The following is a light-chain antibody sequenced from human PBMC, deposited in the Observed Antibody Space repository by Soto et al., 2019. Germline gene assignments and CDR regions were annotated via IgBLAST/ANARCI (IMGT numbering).Light chain of an antibody. Sequence: QSALTQPRSVSGSPGQSVTISCTGTSSDIGAYNYVSWYQHYPGKAPKLMINDVSNWPSGVPDRFSGSKSGNTASLTISGLQAEDEADYYCCSYAGSYPVVFGGGTKVTV. CDR2: DVS. CDR3: CSYAGSYPVV. CDR1: SSDIGAYNY. J-gene: IGLJ2*01. V-gene: IGLV2-11*01.